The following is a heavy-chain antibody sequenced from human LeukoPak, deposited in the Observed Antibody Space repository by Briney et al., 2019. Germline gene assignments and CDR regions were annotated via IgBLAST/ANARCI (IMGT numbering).Heavy chain of an antibody. CDR3: ATLPYTGPPIS. V-gene: IGHV4-39*01. Sequence: SETLSLTCTVSGDSVSSSNYYWAWIRQPPGKGLEWIGNIYYSGSTYYNPSLKSRVTISVDTSKNQFSLKLSSVTAADTAVYYCATLPYTGPPISWGQGTLVTVSS. J-gene: IGHJ4*02. D-gene: IGHD1-1*01. CDR2: IYYSGST. CDR1: GDSVSSSNYY.